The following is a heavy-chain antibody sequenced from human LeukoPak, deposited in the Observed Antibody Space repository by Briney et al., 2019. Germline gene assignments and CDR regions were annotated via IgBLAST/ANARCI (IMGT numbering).Heavy chain of an antibody. CDR2: ISGIGGST. CDR1: GFTFSSYA. D-gene: IGHD6-19*01. CDR3: ARAYSSGWFGNW. V-gene: IGHV3-23*01. Sequence: GGSLRLSCAASGFTFSSYAMSWVRQAPAKGLEWVSAISGIGGSTYYQDSVKGRFTISRDNSKNTLYLQMNSLRAEDTAVYYCARAYSSGWFGNWWGQGTLVTVSS. J-gene: IGHJ4*02.